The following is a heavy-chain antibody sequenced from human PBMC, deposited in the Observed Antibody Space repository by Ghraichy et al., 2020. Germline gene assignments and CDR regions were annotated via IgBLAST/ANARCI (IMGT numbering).Heavy chain of an antibody. Sequence: EGSGFTFSSYAMTWVRQAPGKGLEWVSLISSSGDSTYFAGSVKGRFTISRDNSKNTLYLQMSSLRAEDTAVYYCGKVGPDYSDYGSCDYWGQGTLVTVSS. D-gene: IGHD4-11*01. CDR3: GKVGPDYSDYGSCDY. J-gene: IGHJ4*02. CDR1: GFTFSSYA. CDR2: ISSSGDST. V-gene: IGHV3-23*01.